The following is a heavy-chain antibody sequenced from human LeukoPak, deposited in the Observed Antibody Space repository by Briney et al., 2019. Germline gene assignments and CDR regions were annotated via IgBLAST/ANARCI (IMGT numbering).Heavy chain of an antibody. J-gene: IGHJ4*02. Sequence: GGSLRLSCAASGFTFRNYAMSWVRQAPGKGLEGVSVITSSGGHTYYTDSVKDRFTLSRDNSKNTVYLQMNSLRAEDTAVYYCVKDKEDIVLMVNALSGYYFDSWGQGTLVTVSS. D-gene: IGHD2-8*01. CDR2: ITSSGGHT. CDR3: VKDKEDIVLMVNALSGYYFDS. V-gene: IGHV3-23*01. CDR1: GFTFRNYA.